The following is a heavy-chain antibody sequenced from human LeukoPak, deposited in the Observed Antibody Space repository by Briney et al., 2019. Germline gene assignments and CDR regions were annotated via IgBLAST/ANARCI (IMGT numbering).Heavy chain of an antibody. CDR3: ARLNYDFWSGYYSTPQYYYYMDV. J-gene: IGHJ6*03. Sequence: SETLSLTCTVSGGSISSSSYYWGWIRQPPGKGLEWIGSIYYSGSTYYNPSLKSRVTISVDTSKNQFSLKLSSVTAADTAVYYCARLNYDFWSGYYSTPQYYYYMDVWGKGTTVTVSS. V-gene: IGHV4-39*01. CDR2: IYYSGST. CDR1: GGSISSSSYY. D-gene: IGHD3-3*01.